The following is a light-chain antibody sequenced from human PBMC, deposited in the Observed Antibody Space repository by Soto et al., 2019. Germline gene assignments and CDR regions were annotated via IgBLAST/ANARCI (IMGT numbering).Light chain of an antibody. Sequence: DIQMTQSPSSLSASVVDRVTITFRASQSISNYLNWYQQKPGKAPKLLSYAASSLQSGVPSRFSGSGSGTDFTLTISSLQPEDFATYYCQQSYSTRITFGQGTRLEIK. CDR3: QQSYSTRIT. J-gene: IGKJ5*01. CDR1: QSISNY. CDR2: AAS. V-gene: IGKV1-39*01.